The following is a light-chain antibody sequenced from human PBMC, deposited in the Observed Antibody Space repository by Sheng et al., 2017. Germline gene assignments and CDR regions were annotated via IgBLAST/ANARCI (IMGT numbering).Light chain of an antibody. V-gene: IGLV3-19*01. Sequence: SSGVTQDPAVSVTLGQTVTLTCQGDSLRSYSASWYRQKAGQAPVLVFFGRDNRPSGIPARISGSTSGDTSYLTITGTLPEDEATYFCASRDISGKHGEFGGGTKLTVL. CDR3: ASRDISGKHGE. CDR1: SLRSYS. CDR2: GRD. J-gene: IGLJ3*02.